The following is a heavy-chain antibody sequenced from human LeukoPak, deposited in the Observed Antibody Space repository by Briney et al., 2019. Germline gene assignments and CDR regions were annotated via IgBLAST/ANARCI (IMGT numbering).Heavy chain of an antibody. V-gene: IGHV4-30-2*01. CDR2: IYHSGST. D-gene: IGHD3-10*01. J-gene: IGHJ5*02. Sequence: KTSGTLSLTCAVSGGSISSGGYSWSWIRQPPGKGLEWIGYIYHSGSTYYNPSLKSRVTISVDRSKNQFSLKLSSVTAADTAVYYCARFITMVRGVIGWFDPWGQGTLVTVSS. CDR3: ARFITMVRGVIGWFDP. CDR1: GGSISSGGYS.